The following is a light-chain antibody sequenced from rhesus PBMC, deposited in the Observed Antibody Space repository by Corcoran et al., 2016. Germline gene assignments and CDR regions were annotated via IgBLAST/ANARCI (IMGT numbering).Light chain of an antibody. CDR2: KAS. V-gene: IGKV1-22*01. CDR3: LQYSSSPLT. CDR1: QSISSW. Sequence: DIQMTQSPSSLSASVGDTVTITCRASQSISSWLDWYQQKPGKAPKLLISKASRLQSGVPSRFSGSGAGTDSPLPISSLQPEDFATYYCLQYSSSPLTFGGGTKVEIK. J-gene: IGKJ4*01.